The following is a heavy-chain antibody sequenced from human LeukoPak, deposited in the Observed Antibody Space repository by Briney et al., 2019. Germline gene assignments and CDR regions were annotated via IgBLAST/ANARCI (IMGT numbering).Heavy chain of an antibody. D-gene: IGHD1-26*01. J-gene: IGHJ4*02. CDR1: GFTFSTYW. Sequence: GGSLRLSCVVSGFTFSTYWMSWVRQAPGKGLEWVANIHPDGGETKYMDSVKGRFTISRDNAKNSLYLQMDSLRVEDTAVYYCARIPGFTGSYWVYWGQGTLATVSS. CDR2: IHPDGGET. CDR3: ARIPGFTGSYWVY. V-gene: IGHV3-7*01.